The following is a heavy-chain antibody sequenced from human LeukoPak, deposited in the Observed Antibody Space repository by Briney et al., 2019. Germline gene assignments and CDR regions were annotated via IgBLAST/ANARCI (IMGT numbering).Heavy chain of an antibody. V-gene: IGHV4-59*01. CDR2: IYYSGST. CDR3: ARGDKFAWFDP. Sequence: SETLSLTCTVSGGSISSYYWSWIRQPPGKGLEWIGYIYYSGSTNYNPSLKSRVTISVDTSKSQFSLKVSSVTAADTAVYYCARGDKFAWFDPWGQGTLVTVSS. CDR1: GGSISSYY. J-gene: IGHJ5*02. D-gene: IGHD1-26*01.